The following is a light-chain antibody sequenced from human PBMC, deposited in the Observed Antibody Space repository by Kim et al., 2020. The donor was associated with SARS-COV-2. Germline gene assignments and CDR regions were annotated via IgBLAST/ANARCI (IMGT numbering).Light chain of an antibody. V-gene: IGLV2-8*01. J-gene: IGLJ3*02. CDR1: RRAVCGYNF. CDR2: DAT. Sequence: SLPTPATGTRRAVCGYNFFPSYQHHPANPPILFMYDATKRPSAVPDRFSASKSANTASLTVSGLQSEDEADYYCSSYAGNNHWVFGGGTQLTVL. CDR3: SSYAGNNHWV.